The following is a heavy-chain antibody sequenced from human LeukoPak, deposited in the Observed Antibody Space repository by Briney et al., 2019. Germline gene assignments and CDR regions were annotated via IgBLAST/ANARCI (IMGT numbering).Heavy chain of an antibody. Sequence: PGRSLRLSCAASGFTFSNAWMSWVRQAPGKGLEWVGRIKSKTDGGTTDYAAPVKGRFTISRDDSKNTLYLQMNSLKTEDTAVYYCTTDPLYYYDSTAFDIWGQGTMVTVSS. V-gene: IGHV3-15*01. CDR3: TTDPLYYYDSTAFDI. J-gene: IGHJ3*02. D-gene: IGHD3-22*01. CDR2: IKSKTDGGTT. CDR1: GFTFSNAW.